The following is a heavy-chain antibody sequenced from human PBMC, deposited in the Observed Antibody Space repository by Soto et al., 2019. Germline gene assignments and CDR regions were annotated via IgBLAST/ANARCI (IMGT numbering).Heavy chain of an antibody. D-gene: IGHD6-13*01. V-gene: IGHV6-1*01. J-gene: IGHJ6*02. CDR2: TYYRSKWYN. CDR3: ARGSIAAAGNYYYYGMDV. CDR1: GDSVSSNSAA. Sequence: QTLSLTCAISGDSVSSNSAAWNWIRQSPSRGLEWLGRTYYRSKWYNDYAVSVKSRITINPDTSKNQFSLQLNSVTPEDTAVYYCARGSIAAAGNYYYYGMDVWGQGTTVTVSS.